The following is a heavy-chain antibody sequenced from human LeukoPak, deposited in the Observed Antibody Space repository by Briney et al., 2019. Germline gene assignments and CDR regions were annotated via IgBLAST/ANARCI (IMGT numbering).Heavy chain of an antibody. CDR3: ARGIFYGGRNQYIWFDL. V-gene: IGHV4-34*01. CDR1: GGPFRGFF. CDR2: ISHSGSS. J-gene: IGHJ5*02. D-gene: IGHD4-23*01. Sequence: RPSETLSLTCAVYGGPFRGFFWSWIRQAPGKGLEWIGEISHSGSSNYNPSLKSRITISVDTSKSQLSLRLTPVTAADTAVYYCARGIFYGGRNQYIWFDLWGQGTLVTVSS.